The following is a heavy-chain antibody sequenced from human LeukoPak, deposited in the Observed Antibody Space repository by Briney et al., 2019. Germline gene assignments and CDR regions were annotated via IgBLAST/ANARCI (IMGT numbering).Heavy chain of an antibody. CDR2: ISSSSSYI. CDR3: ARDSAAGTGWFDP. V-gene: IGHV3-21*01. J-gene: IGHJ5*02. CDR1: GFTFSSYS. D-gene: IGHD6-13*01. Sequence: PGGSLRLSCAASGFTFSSYSMHWVRQAPGKGLEWVSSISSSSSYIYYADSVKGRFTISRDNSKNSLYLQMNSLRAEDTAVYYCARDSAAGTGWFDPWGQGTLVTVSS.